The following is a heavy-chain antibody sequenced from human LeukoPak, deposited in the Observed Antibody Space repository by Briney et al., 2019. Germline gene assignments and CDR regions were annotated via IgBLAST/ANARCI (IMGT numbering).Heavy chain of an antibody. V-gene: IGHV3-30*02. CDR2: IRHDGRNE. J-gene: IGHJ4*02. CDR1: GFSFSDYG. D-gene: IGHD6-13*01. CDR3: AKNQVSRWGFDS. Sequence: GGSLKLSCAASGFSFSDYGIHWVRQAPAKGLEWVAFIRHDGRNEYYADSVRGRFAISRDNSKNTLYLQMSSLRADDTAVYYCAKNQVSRWGFDSWGQGTLVTVSS.